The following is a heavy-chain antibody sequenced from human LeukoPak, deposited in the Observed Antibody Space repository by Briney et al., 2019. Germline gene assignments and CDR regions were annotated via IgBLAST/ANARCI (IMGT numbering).Heavy chain of an antibody. V-gene: IGHV3-73*01. D-gene: IGHD3-10*01. CDR2: IRSKANSYAT. CDR3: TCHYCGSGTKKN. CDR1: GFTFSGSA. Sequence: PGGSLRLSCAASGFTFSGSAMHWVRQASGKGLEWVGRIRSKANSYATAYAASVKGRFTISRDDSKNTAYLQMNSLKTEDTPVYYCTCHYCGSGTKKNWGQGTLVTVSS. J-gene: IGHJ4*02.